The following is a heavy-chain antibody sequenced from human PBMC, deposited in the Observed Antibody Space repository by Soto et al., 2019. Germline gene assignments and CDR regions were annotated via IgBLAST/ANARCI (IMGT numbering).Heavy chain of an antibody. CDR2: IYYSGST. CDR3: ASSNIAATGFYYYGMDV. D-gene: IGHD6-13*01. CDR1: GGSISSYY. Sequence: QVQLQESGPGLVKPSETLSLTCTVSGGSISSYYWSWIRQPPGKGLEWIGYIYYSGSTNYNPSLKSRVTISVDTSKNQFSLKLSSVTAADTAVYYWASSNIAATGFYYYGMDVWGPGTTVTVSS. J-gene: IGHJ6*02. V-gene: IGHV4-59*01.